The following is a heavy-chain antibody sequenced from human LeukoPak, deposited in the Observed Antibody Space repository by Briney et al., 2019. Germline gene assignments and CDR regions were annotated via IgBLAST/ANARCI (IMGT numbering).Heavy chain of an antibody. D-gene: IGHD4-23*01. Sequence: SETLSLTCTVSGGSISGYYWSWIRQPPGKGLEWIGYMYYSGSTNYNPSLRSRVNISVDTSKNQFSLTLSSVTAADTAVYYCARRGGHGGSFDYWGQGTLVTVSS. CDR3: ARRGGHGGSFDY. J-gene: IGHJ4*02. V-gene: IGHV4-59*08. CDR1: GGSISGYY. CDR2: MYYSGST.